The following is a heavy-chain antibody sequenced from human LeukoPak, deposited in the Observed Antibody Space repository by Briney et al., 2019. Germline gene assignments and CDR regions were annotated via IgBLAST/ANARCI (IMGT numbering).Heavy chain of an antibody. CDR3: ASHGSSGHDPLT. J-gene: IGHJ4*02. CDR1: GFSISIGYY. V-gene: IGHV4-38-2*01. CDR2: IFHSGST. Sequence: PSETLSLTCDVSGFSISIGYYWGWIRQPPGKGLEWIGSIFHSGSTYYNPSLKSRVTISVDTSKNQFSVKLNSVTAADTAVYYCASHGSSGHDPLTWGQGTLVTVSS. D-gene: IGHD5-12*01.